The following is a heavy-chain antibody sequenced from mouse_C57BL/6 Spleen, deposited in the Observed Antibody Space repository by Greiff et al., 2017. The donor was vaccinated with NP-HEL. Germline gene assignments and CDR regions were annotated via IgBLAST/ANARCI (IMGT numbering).Heavy chain of an antibody. CDR3: ARKGGLGYHGSSYYAMDY. CDR2: LWSGGRT. Sequence: QVQLKESGPGLVQPSQSLSITCTVSGFSLTSYGVPWVRQSPGKGLEWLGVLWSGGRTDYNAAFISRLSISKDNSKSQVFCKMNSLQADDTAIYYCARKGGLGYHGSSYYAMDYWGQGTSVTVSS. D-gene: IGHD1-1*01. V-gene: IGHV2-2*01. CDR1: GFSLTSYG. J-gene: IGHJ4*01.